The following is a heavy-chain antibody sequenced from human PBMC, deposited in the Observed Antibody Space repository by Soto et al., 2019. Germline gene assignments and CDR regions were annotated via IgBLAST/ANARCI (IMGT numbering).Heavy chain of an antibody. Sequence: QVQLQESGPGLVKPSGTLSLTCAVSGASINTNWWSWVRQPPGKGLEWIGEGYHRGSTNYNPSLRGDVTILLDKSWNQLSLPLSSVTAAARSVYYCARHIAVAGTRGFDYWGQGTLVTVSS. CDR1: GASINTNW. J-gene: IGHJ4*02. CDR3: ARHIAVAGTRGFDY. D-gene: IGHD6-13*01. CDR2: GYHRGST. V-gene: IGHV4-4*02.